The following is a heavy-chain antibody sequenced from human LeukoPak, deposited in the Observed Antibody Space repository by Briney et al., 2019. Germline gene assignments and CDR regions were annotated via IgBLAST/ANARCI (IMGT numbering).Heavy chain of an antibody. Sequence: GESLKISCKGSGYSFTSYWIGWVRQMPGKGLEWMGIIYPGDSDTRYSPSFQGQVTISADKSISTAYLQWSSLKASDTAMYYCARQKGSSWYGGGDAFDIWGQGTMVTVSS. V-gene: IGHV5-51*01. J-gene: IGHJ3*02. CDR2: IYPGDSDT. CDR1: GYSFTSYW. D-gene: IGHD6-13*01. CDR3: ARQKGSSWYGGGDAFDI.